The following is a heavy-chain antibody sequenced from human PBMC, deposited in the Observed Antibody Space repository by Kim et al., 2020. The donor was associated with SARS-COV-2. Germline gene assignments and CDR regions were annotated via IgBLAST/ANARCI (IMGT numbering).Heavy chain of an antibody. D-gene: IGHD2-21*01. J-gene: IGHJ4*02. CDR3: ATGGIRSDGYPYLDY. Sequence: VCVNGRFTISRDNAKNSLFVQMNTLRAEDTAMYYCATGGIRSDGYPYLDYWGQGAQVTVSS. V-gene: IGHV3-11*01.